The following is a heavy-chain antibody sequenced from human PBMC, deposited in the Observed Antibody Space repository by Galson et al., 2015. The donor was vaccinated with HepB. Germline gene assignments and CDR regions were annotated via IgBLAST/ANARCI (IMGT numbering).Heavy chain of an antibody. CDR1: GGTFSSYT. D-gene: IGHD1-1*01. CDR3: ARDGPSRIVEWNDEGDAFDI. J-gene: IGHJ3*02. V-gene: IGHV1-69*04. Sequence: SVKVSCKASGGTFSSYTISWVRQAPGQGLEWMGRIIPILGIANYAQKFQGRVTITADKSTSTAYMELSSLRSEDTAVYYCARDGPSRIVEWNDEGDAFDIWGQGTMVTVSS. CDR2: IIPILGIA.